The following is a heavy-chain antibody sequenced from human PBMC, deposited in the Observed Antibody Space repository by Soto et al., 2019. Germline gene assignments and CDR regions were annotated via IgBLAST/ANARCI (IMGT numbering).Heavy chain of an antibody. J-gene: IGHJ6*04. D-gene: IGHD1-26*01. Sequence: ASVKVSCKASGYTFTSYDINWVRQATGQGLEWMGWMNPNSGNTGYAQKFQGRVTMTRNTSISTAYMELSSLRSEDTAVYYCASGILLSFLIGYYPYSMHVWCKGTTVT. V-gene: IGHV1-8*01. CDR2: MNPNSGNT. CDR3: ASGILLSFLIGYYPYSMHV. CDR1: GYTFTSYD.